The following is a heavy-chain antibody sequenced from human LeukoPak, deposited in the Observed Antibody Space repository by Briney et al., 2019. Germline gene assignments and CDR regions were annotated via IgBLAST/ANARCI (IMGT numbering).Heavy chain of an antibody. CDR1: GGSISSSSYY. CDR3: ARHRTSGYCSGGSCYSDWFDP. Sequence: SETLSLTCTVSGGSISSSSYYWGWIRQPPGKGLEWIGSIYYSGSTYYNPSLKSRVTISVDTSKNQFSLKRSSVTAAGTPVYYCARHRTSGYCSGGSCYSDWFDPWGKGTLVTVSS. J-gene: IGHJ5*02. D-gene: IGHD2-15*01. CDR2: IYYSGST. V-gene: IGHV4-39*01.